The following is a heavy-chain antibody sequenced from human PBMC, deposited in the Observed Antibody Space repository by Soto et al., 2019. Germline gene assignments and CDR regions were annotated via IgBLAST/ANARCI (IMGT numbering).Heavy chain of an antibody. J-gene: IGHJ4*02. CDR1: GFTFSDYY. CDR3: ARADWQRRDWNDPFDY. Sequence: QGQLVESGGGLVKPGGSLRLSCEASGFTFSDYYMAWIRQAPGKGLEWVSYITGRGTVIYYADSVKGRCTISRDNARNTLFLHIRSLRADDTAVYYCARADWQRRDWNDPFDYWGQGTLVTVSA. CDR2: ITGRGTVI. V-gene: IGHV3-11*01. D-gene: IGHD1-1*01.